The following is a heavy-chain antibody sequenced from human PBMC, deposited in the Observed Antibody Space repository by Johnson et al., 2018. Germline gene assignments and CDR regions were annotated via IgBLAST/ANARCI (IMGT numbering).Heavy chain of an antibody. CDR2: ISGSGGST. J-gene: IGHJ6*03. V-gene: IGHV3-NL1*01. D-gene: IGHD1-1*01. Sequence: VQLVESGGGVVQPGESLRLSCAASGFTFNGYGMHWVRQAPGKGLEWVSIISGSGGSTFYGDSVKGRFTISRDNSKNTLYVQMNSLGAEDTSVYYCALSNWNDDYYYYMDVWGKGTTVTVSS. CDR1: GFTFNGYG. CDR3: ALSNWNDDYYYYMDV.